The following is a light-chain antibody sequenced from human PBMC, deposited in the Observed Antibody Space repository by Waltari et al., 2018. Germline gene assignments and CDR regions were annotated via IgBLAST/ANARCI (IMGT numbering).Light chain of an antibody. CDR1: QGISSY. J-gene: IGKJ4*01. Sequence: DIQMTQSPSSLSASVVDTVTITCRASQGISSYLNWFQQKPGKAPKFLIYAASSLESGVPSRFSGSGSGTEFTLTISSLQPEDFAVYYCLQHNSYPLTFGGGTKVELK. CDR2: AAS. V-gene: IGKV1-17*01. CDR3: LQHNSYPLT.